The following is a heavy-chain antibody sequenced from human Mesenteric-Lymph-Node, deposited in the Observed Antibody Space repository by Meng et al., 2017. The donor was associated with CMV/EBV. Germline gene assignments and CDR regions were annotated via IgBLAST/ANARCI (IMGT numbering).Heavy chain of an antibody. D-gene: IGHD6-13*01. CDR1: GFIFSSYS. CDR2: ISSSSRYI. CDR3: AKDIIAAAGMGQYYYYGMDV. J-gene: IGHJ6*02. Sequence: GESLKISCTASGFIFSSYSMNWVRQAPGKGLEWVSSISSSSRYIYYADSVKGRFIISRDNAKNSLYLQMNSLRAEDTALYYCAKDIIAAAGMGQYYYYGMDVWGQGTTVTVSS. V-gene: IGHV3-21*04.